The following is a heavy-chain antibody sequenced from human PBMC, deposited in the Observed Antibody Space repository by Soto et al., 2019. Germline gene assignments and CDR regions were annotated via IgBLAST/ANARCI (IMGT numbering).Heavy chain of an antibody. Sequence: EVQLLESGGGLVQPGGSLRLSCAASGFTFSSYAMSWVRQAPGKGLEWGSAISGSGGTTYYADSVKGRFTFSRDNSKNTLYLQMNSLRAEDTAVYYCAKTAHGWFSAFDIWGQGTMVTVSS. CDR1: GFTFSSYA. CDR3: AKTAHGWFSAFDI. D-gene: IGHD6-19*01. CDR2: ISGSGGTT. J-gene: IGHJ3*02. V-gene: IGHV3-23*01.